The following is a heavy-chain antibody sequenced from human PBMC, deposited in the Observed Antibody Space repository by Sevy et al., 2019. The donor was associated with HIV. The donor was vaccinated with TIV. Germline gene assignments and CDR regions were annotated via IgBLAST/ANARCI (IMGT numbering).Heavy chain of an antibody. Sequence: GGSLRLSCAASGFTFSSYGMHWVRQAPGKGLEWVAVISYDGSNKYYADSVKGRFTISRDNSKNTLYLQMNSLRAEDTAVYYGAKGEYYYDSSGPARGLNFDSWGQGTLFTVSS. CDR2: ISYDGSNK. CDR1: GFTFSSYG. V-gene: IGHV3-30*18. J-gene: IGHJ4*02. D-gene: IGHD3-22*01. CDR3: AKGEYYYDSSGPARGLNFDS.